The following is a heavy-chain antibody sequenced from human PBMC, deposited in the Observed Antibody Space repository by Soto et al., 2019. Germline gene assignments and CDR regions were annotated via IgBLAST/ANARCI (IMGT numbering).Heavy chain of an antibody. CDR1: GASISGFY. Sequence: PSGTLSLTCTVSGASISGFYWSWIRKSAGKGLEWIGRIYATGTTDYNPSLKSRVMMSVDTSKKQFSLKLRSVTAADTAVYYCVRDGTKTLRDWFDPWGQGISVTVS. D-gene: IGHD1-1*01. CDR2: IYATGTT. J-gene: IGHJ5*02. V-gene: IGHV4-4*07. CDR3: VRDGTKTLRDWFDP.